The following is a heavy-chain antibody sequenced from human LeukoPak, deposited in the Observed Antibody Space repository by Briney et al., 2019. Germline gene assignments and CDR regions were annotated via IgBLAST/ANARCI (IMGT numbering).Heavy chain of an antibody. CDR3: AKDPGAYCGGDCYSGYFDY. Sequence: GGSLRLSCSASGFTFSSYAMHWVRQAPGKGLEYVSAISSNGGSTYYADSVKGRFTISRDNSKNTLYLQMSSLRAEDTAVYYCAKDPGAYCGGDCYSGYFDYWGQGTLVTVSS. CDR1: GFTFSSYA. CDR2: ISSNGGST. J-gene: IGHJ4*02. V-gene: IGHV3-64D*06. D-gene: IGHD2-21*02.